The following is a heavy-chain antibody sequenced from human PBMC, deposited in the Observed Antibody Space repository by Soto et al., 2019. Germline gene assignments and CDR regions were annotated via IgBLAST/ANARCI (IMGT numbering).Heavy chain of an antibody. Sequence: HPGGSLRLSCAASGFTFDDYTMHWVRQAPGKGLEWVSLISWDGGSTYYADSVKGRFTISRDNSKNSLYLQMNSLRTEDTALYYCAKDTMAVRQWGGGYYYYYGMDVWGQGTTVTVSS. CDR2: ISWDGGST. CDR3: AKDTMAVRQWGGGYYYYYGMDV. J-gene: IGHJ6*02. V-gene: IGHV3-43*01. CDR1: GFTFDDYT. D-gene: IGHD6-19*01.